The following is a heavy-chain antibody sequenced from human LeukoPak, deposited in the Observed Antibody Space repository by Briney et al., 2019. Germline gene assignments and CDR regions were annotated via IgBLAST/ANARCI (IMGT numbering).Heavy chain of an antibody. CDR2: INHSGST. V-gene: IGHV4-34*01. D-gene: IGHD6-19*01. CDR3: ASRGGDSSGSY. J-gene: IGHJ4*02. CDR1: GGSFSGYY. Sequence: SETLSLTCAVYGGSFSGYYWSWIRRPPGKGLEWIGEINHSGSTNYNPSLKSRVTISVDTSKNQFSLELGSVTAADTAVYYCASRGGDSSGSYWGQGTLVTVSS.